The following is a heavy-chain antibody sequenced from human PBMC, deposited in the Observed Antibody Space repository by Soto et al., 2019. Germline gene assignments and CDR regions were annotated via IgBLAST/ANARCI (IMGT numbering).Heavy chain of an antibody. Sequence: PGESLKISCKCSGYSFTDYWIGWVRQMPGKGLEWMGIIYPGDSDTRYTPSFQGQVTISADKSISTAYLQWSSLKASDTAMYYCAKAPYYYDSSGYFDYWGQGTLVTVSS. CDR2: IYPGDSDT. CDR1: GYSFTDYW. V-gene: IGHV5-51*01. J-gene: IGHJ4*02. D-gene: IGHD3-22*01. CDR3: AKAPYYYDSSGYFDY.